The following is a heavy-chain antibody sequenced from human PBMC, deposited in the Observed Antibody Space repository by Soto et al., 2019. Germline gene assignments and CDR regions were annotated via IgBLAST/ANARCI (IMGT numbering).Heavy chain of an antibody. J-gene: IGHJ4*02. CDR1: GFTFTRYS. V-gene: IGHV3-21*01. Sequence: PGGSLRLSCAASGFTFTRYSMNWVRQAPGKGLEWVSSISSTTNYIYYADSMKGRFTVSRDNAKNSVYLEMNSLSAGDTALYYCARESEDLTSNFDYWGQGTLVTVS. CDR2: ISSTTNYI. CDR3: ARESEDLTSNFDY.